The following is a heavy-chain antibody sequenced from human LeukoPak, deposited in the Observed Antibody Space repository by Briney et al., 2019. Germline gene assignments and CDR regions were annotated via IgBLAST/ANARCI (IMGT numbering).Heavy chain of an antibody. CDR3: AKLGLEYCSSTSCFYFDY. CDR1: GFTFSGYW. V-gene: IGHV3-23*01. CDR2: ISDNGGDT. Sequence: GGSLRLSCVGSGFTFSGYWMSWVRQAPGKGLEWVSAISDNGGDTKYADSVKGRFTISRDNSKNTLYLQMNSLRAEDTAVYYCAKLGLEYCSSTSCFYFDYWGQGTLVTVSS. J-gene: IGHJ4*02. D-gene: IGHD2-2*01.